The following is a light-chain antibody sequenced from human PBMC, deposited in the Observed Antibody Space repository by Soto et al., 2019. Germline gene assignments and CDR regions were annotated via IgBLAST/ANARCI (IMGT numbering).Light chain of an antibody. V-gene: IGLV2-14*01. CDR3: SSYRGSSTLT. CDR2: EVS. Sequence: QSVLTQPASVSASPGQSITISCTGTSSDIGGYIYVSWYQHHPGKAPRLMIYEVSSRPSGVSNRFSGSKSGNTASLTISGLQAEDEAQYYCSSYRGSSTLTFGGGTKLTVL. J-gene: IGLJ2*01. CDR1: SSDIGGYIY.